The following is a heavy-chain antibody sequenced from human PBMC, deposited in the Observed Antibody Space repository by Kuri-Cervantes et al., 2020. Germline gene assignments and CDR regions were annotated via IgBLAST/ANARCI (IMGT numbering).Heavy chain of an antibody. Sequence: SETLSLICTVSSGSINIYYWSWIRQPPGKGLEGIGYIYYSGYTNYNPSLKSRVNISVDTSKNQFSLKMSSVAAADTAVYYCSSNVRAPVGTLGHFHNWGQGTLVTVSS. CDR2: IYYSGYT. J-gene: IGHJ1*01. D-gene: IGHD6-13*01. CDR3: SSNVRAPVGTLGHFHN. V-gene: IGHV4-59*08. CDR1: SGSINIYY.